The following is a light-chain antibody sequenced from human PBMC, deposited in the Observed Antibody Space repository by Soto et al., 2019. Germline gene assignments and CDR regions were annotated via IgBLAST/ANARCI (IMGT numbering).Light chain of an antibody. CDR1: SSNIGNNY. CDR2: ENN. Sequence: QSVLTQPPSVSAAPGQKVTISCSGSSSNIGNNYVSWYQQLPGTAPKLLIYENNKRPSGIPDRFSGSKSGTSATLGITGLQTGDEADYYCGTWDSSLSLVVFGGGTKLNVL. V-gene: IGLV1-51*02. CDR3: GTWDSSLSLVV. J-gene: IGLJ2*01.